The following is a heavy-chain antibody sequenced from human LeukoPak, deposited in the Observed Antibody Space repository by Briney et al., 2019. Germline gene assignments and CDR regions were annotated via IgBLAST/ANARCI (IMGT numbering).Heavy chain of an antibody. CDR2: ISGTGCIT. D-gene: IGHD3-22*01. CDR3: AKLQGAWRLYYESSGSYYFDS. J-gene: IGHJ4*02. CDR1: GFTFSTYA. Sequence: GGSLRLSCAVSGFTFSTYAMTWVRQAPGKGLEWVSLISGTGCITYDADSVKGRFTISRDNSKNTLYLQMNSLRAEETAVYYCAKLQGAWRLYYESSGSYYFDSWGQGTLVTVSS. V-gene: IGHV3-23*01.